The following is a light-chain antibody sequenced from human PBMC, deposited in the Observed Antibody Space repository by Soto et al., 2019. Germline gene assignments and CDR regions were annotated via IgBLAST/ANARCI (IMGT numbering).Light chain of an antibody. CDR1: QSVLYSSNNKKY. CDR3: QQYDSTPPT. J-gene: IGKJ2*01. Sequence: DIVMTQSPDSLAVSLGERATINCKSSQSVLYSSNNKKYLAWYQQRPGQPPKLLIYWASTRESGVPERFSGSGSGTDFTLTITSLQAEDVAVYYCQQYDSTPPTFGQGTKSEIK. V-gene: IGKV4-1*01. CDR2: WAS.